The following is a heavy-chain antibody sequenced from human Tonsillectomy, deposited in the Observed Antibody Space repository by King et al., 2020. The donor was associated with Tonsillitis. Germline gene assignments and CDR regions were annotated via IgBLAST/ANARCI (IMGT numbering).Heavy chain of an antibody. CDR3: ARLDDSSGYLLDY. Sequence: LQLQESGPGLVKPSETLSLTCTVSGGSISSSSYYWGWIRQPPGKGLEWIGSIYYSGSTYYNPSLRSRVTISVDTSKNQFSLKLSSVTAADTAVYYCARLDDSSGYLLDYWGQGTLVTVSS. CDR1: GGSISSSSYY. J-gene: IGHJ4*02. D-gene: IGHD3-22*01. CDR2: IYYSGST. V-gene: IGHV4-39*01.